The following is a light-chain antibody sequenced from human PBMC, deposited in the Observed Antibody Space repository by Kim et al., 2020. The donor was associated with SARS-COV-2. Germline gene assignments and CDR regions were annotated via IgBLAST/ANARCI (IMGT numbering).Light chain of an antibody. CDR2: DNN. CDR1: SSNIGNNY. V-gene: IGLV1-51*01. Sequence: GHKVTISCSGSSSNIGNNYVSWYQQLPGTAPKLLSYDNNKRPSGIPDRFSGSKSGTSATLGITGLQTGDEADYYCGTWDSSLSAGVVGGGTQLTVL. J-gene: IGLJ3*02. CDR3: GTWDSSLSAGV.